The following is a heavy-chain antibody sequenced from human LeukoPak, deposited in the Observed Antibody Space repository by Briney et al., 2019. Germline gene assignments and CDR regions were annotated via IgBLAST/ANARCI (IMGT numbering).Heavy chain of an antibody. CDR3: ARGYTDLGGDYAMDV. CDR2: ISSSGGTI. CDR1: GFTFSDYY. Sequence: GGSLRLSCAASGFTFSDYYMSWIRQAPGKGLEGVSYISSSGGTIYYADSVKGRFTSSRDNARNSLSLQMISLRAEDTAVYYCARGYTDLGGDYAMDVWGQGTTVTVSS. J-gene: IGHJ6*02. D-gene: IGHD5-18*01. V-gene: IGHV3-11*01.